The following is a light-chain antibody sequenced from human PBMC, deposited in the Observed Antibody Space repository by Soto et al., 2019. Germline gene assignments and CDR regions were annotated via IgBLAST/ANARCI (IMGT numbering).Light chain of an antibody. V-gene: IGLV2-14*03. CDR2: AVS. CDR1: SSDIGSYDH. J-gene: IGLJ1*01. CDR3: ISYTDRQSYL. Sequence: VLTQPASVSGSPGQSITISCSGTSSDIGSYDHVAWYQQFPGKSPKLIIYAVSDRPSGVSDRFSGSKSGISASLTISGLQTEDEADYYCISYTDRQSYLFGTGTKVTVL.